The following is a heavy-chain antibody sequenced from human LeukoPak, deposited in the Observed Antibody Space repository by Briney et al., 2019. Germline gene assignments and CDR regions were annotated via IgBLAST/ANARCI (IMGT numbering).Heavy chain of an antibody. J-gene: IGHJ3*02. Sequence: GVSLKISCKGPGYSFTSSWIGWVRQMPGKGMDWIAIIYPGDSDTRYSASLQGQVAISADKSISTAYLQWSSLKASDTAMYYCARRSGSYYEGAFDIWGQGTMVTVSS. CDR2: IYPGDSDT. CDR1: GYSFTSSW. D-gene: IGHD1-26*01. V-gene: IGHV5-51*01. CDR3: ARRSGSYYEGAFDI.